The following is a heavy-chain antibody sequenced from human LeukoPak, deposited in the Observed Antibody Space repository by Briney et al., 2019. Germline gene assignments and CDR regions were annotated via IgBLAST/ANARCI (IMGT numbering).Heavy chain of an antibody. CDR2: IIPIFGTA. D-gene: IGHD3-10*01. Sequence: SVKVSCKASGGTFSSYAISWVRQAPGQGLEWMGGIIPIFGTANYAQKFQGRVTITADESTSTVYMELSSLRSEDTAVYYCARDSEGSDAFDIWGQGTMVTVSS. V-gene: IGHV1-69*13. CDR3: ARDSEGSDAFDI. CDR1: GGTFSSYA. J-gene: IGHJ3*02.